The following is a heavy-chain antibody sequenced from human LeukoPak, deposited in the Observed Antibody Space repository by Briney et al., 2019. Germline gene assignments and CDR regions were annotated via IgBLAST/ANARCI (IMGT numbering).Heavy chain of an antibody. CDR1: GFTFDDYV. J-gene: IGHJ4*02. D-gene: IGHD6-13*01. CDR2: INSDGSST. CDR3: ARGSSWYDY. Sequence: GGSLRLSCAASGFTFDDYVMHWVRQAPGKGLVWVSRINSDGSSTSYADSVRGRFTISRDNGKNTLYLQMNSLRAEDTAVYYCARGSSWYDYWGQGTLVTVSS. V-gene: IGHV3-74*01.